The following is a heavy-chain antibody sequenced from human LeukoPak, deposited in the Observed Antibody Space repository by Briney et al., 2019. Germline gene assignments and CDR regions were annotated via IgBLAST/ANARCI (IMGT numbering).Heavy chain of an antibody. CDR1: GVSIGSSNYY. Sequence: SETLSLTCTVSGVSIGSSNYYWGWIRQPPGKGLEWTGSISYSGSTYYTPSLKSRVTISVDTSKNQFSLKLSSVTATDTAVYYCARRGSSAYYWYFDLWGRGTLVTVSS. J-gene: IGHJ2*01. V-gene: IGHV4-39*01. CDR2: ISYSGST. D-gene: IGHD3-22*01. CDR3: ARRGSSAYYWYFDL.